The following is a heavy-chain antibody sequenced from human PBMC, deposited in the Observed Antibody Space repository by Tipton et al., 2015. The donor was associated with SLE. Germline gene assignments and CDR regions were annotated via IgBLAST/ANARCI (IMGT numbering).Heavy chain of an antibody. CDR3: ARDPQDYDFWIGRTPFYMDV. V-gene: IGHV4-39*07. CDR1: DGSITSSSHY. CDR2: IYYSGST. J-gene: IGHJ6*03. D-gene: IGHD3-3*01. Sequence: TLSLTCTVSDGSITSSSHYWGWIRQPPGKGLECIGNIYYSGSTNYNPSLKSRVTISVDTSKNQFSLKLSSVTAADTAVYYCARDPQDYDFWIGRTPFYMDVWGKGTTVTVAS.